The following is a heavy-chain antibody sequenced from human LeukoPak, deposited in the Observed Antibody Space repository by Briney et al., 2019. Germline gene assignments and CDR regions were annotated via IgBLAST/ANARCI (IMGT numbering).Heavy chain of an antibody. V-gene: IGHV3-23*01. D-gene: IGHD6-6*01. CDR1: GFTFSNYA. J-gene: IGHJ4*02. CDR3: AKWKYSNSGIDDY. CDR2: VSASGGTP. Sequence: GGSLRLSCAASGFTFSNYAMTWVRQAPGKGLEWVSAVSASGGTPYYADSVKGRFTISRDNSKNTLYLQMNSLRAEDTAVYYCAKWKYSNSGIDDYWGQGTLVTVSS.